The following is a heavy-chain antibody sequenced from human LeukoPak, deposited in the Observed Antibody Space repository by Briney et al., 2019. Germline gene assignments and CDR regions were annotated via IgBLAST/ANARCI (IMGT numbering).Heavy chain of an antibody. V-gene: IGHV4-39*07. CDR1: GGSISSNSHY. CDR3: ARTMVTAISKRPAVLDY. D-gene: IGHD2-21*02. J-gene: IGHJ4*02. Sequence: SETLSLTCTVSGGSISSNSHYWGWIRQPPGKGLEWIGNIYYSGSTYYNPSLKSRIIISVDTSKNQFSLKLSSVTAADTAVYYCARTMVTAISKRPAVLDYWGQGTLVTVSS. CDR2: IYYSGST.